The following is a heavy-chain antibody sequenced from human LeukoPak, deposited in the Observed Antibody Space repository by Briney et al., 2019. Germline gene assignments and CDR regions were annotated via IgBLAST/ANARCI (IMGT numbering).Heavy chain of an antibody. D-gene: IGHD4-17*01. Sequence: GGSLRLSCAASGFTVSSNYMSWVRQAPGKGLEWVSVIYSGGSTYYADSVKGRFTISRDNSKNTPYLQMNSLRAEDTAVYYCATTVTTGGGAFDIWGQGTMVTVSS. J-gene: IGHJ3*02. CDR1: GFTVSSNY. V-gene: IGHV3-53*01. CDR2: IYSGGST. CDR3: ATTVTTGGGAFDI.